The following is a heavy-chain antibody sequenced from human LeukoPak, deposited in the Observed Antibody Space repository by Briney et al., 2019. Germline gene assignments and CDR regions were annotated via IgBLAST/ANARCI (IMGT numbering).Heavy chain of an antibody. CDR3: ARDVLLWFGELSIGFDY. CDR2: IKQDGSEK. V-gene: IGHV3-7*01. D-gene: IGHD3-10*01. CDR1: GFTFSSYW. J-gene: IGHJ4*02. Sequence: GGSLRLSCAASGFTFSSYWMSWVRQATGKGLEWVANIKQDGSEKYYVDSVKGRFTISRDNAKNSLYLQMNSLRAEDTAVYYCARDVLLWFGELSIGFDYWGQGTLVTVSS.